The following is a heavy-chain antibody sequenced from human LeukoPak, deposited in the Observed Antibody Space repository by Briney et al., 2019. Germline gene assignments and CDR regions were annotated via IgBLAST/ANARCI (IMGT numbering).Heavy chain of an antibody. V-gene: IGHV3-21*01. Sequence: NPGGSLRLSCAASGFTFSSYSMNWVRQAPGKGLEWVSSISSSSSYIYYADSVKGRFTISRDNAKNSLYLQMNSLRAEDTAVYYCARANGYYRDWQLTFLDWGQGTLVTVSS. CDR3: ARANGYYRDWQLTFLD. CDR1: GFTFSSYS. CDR2: ISSSSSYI. J-gene: IGHJ4*02. D-gene: IGHD3-3*01.